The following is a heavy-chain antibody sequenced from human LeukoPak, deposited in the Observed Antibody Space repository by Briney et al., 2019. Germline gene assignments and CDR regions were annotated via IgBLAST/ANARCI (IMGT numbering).Heavy chain of an antibody. CDR3: AKNGQSGFSFDP. V-gene: IGHV4-59*08. D-gene: IGHD5-12*01. CDR1: GGSITNYY. Sequence: SETLSLTCTVSGGSITNYYWAWIRQPPGRGLEWIGNIYYTGGTKYNPSLRSRVTISVDPSKNQFSLKLTSVTAADTAVYYCAKNGQSGFSFDPWGQGTLVTVSS. J-gene: IGHJ5*02. CDR2: IYYTGGT.